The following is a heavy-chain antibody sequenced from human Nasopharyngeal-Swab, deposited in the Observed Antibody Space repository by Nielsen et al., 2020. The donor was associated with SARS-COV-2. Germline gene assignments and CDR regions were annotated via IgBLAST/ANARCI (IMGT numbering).Heavy chain of an antibody. J-gene: IGHJ6*02. V-gene: IGHV1-8*01. D-gene: IGHD3-3*01. Sequence: ASVKVSCKASGYTFTSYDINWVRQATGQGLEWMGWMNPNSGNTGYAQKFQGRVTMTRNTSISTAYMELSSLRSDDTAVYYCARDGLDFGVVIMGDDWYYGMDVWGQGTTVTVSS. CDR1: GYTFTSYD. CDR2: MNPNSGNT. CDR3: ARDGLDFGVVIMGDDWYYGMDV.